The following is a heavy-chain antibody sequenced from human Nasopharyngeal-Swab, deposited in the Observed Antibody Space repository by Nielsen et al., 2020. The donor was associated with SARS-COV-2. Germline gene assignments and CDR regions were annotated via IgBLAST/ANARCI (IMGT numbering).Heavy chain of an antibody. D-gene: IGHD6-13*01. Sequence: GGSLRLSCAASGFTFSSYAMSWVRQAPGKGLEWVSAISGSGGSTYYADSVKGRFTISRDNSKNTLYLQMNSLRAEDTAVYYYAKDLPKQQLAQYYYYGMDVWGQGTTVTVSS. CDR2: ISGSGGST. J-gene: IGHJ6*02. CDR1: GFTFSSYA. CDR3: AKDLPKQQLAQYYYYGMDV. V-gene: IGHV3-23*01.